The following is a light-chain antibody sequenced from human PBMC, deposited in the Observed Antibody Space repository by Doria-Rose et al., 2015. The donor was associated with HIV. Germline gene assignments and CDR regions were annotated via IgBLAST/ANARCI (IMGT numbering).Light chain of an antibody. CDR1: QTVYSTY. V-gene: IGKV3-20*01. CDR2: DAT. J-gene: IGKJ1*01. Sequence: TQSPGTLSPSPGERVTLSCRASQTVYSTYLAWYQHKPGQAPRLLIYDATRRATGIPDRFSGSGSGRDFTLTISRLEPEDFAVYYCRQYSTSNETVGQGKKV. CDR3: RQYSTSNET.